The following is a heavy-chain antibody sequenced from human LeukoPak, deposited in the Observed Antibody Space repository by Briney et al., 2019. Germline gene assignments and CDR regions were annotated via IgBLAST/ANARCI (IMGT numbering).Heavy chain of an antibody. CDR3: ARVGATVYYYMDV. CDR2: IKQDGSEK. D-gene: IGHD1-26*01. J-gene: IGHJ6*03. V-gene: IGHV3-7*01. Sequence: PGGSLRLSCTASGFTFSSYWMSWVRQAPGKGLEWVANIKQDGSEKYYVDSVEGRFTISRDNAKNSLYLQMNSLRAEDTAVYYCARVGATVYYYMDVWGKGTTVTVSS. CDR1: GFTFSSYW.